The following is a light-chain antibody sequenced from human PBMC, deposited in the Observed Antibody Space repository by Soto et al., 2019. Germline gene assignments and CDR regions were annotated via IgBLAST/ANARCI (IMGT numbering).Light chain of an antibody. J-gene: IGKJ2*01. CDR3: QHYNSWPPYT. CDR1: QSVSRS. CDR2: GAS. V-gene: IGKV3-15*01. Sequence: EIVMTQSPATLSVSPGQRATLSCRASQSVSRSLAWYQHKPGQAPRLLIYGASARATGIPARFSGSGSGTEFTLTISSLQSEDSAVYYCQHYNSWPPYTFGQGTKLEIK.